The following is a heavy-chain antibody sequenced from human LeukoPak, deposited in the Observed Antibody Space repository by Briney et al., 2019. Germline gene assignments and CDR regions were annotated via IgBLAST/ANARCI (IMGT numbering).Heavy chain of an antibody. J-gene: IGHJ4*02. D-gene: IGHD5-18*01. CDR3: ARVKRPWIQLWLPLAY. CDR2: ISSSSSYI. CDR1: GFTFSSYS. Sequence: PGGALRLSCAASGFTFSSYSMNWVRQAPGKGLEWVSSISSSSSYIYYADSVKGRFTISRDNAKNSLYLQMNGLRAEDTAVYYCARVKRPWIQLWLPLAYWGQGTLVTVSS. V-gene: IGHV3-21*01.